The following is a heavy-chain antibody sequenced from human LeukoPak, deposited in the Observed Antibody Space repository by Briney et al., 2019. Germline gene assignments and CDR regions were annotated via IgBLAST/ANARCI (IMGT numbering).Heavy chain of an antibody. V-gene: IGHV3-21*01. Sequence: KAGGSLRLSCAASGFTFSSYAMSWVRQAPGKGLEWVSSISSSSSYIYYADSVKGRFTISRDNAKNSLYLQMNSLRAEDTAVYYCARDIGIAAAGDNWFDPWGQGTLVTVSS. J-gene: IGHJ5*02. CDR1: GFTFSSYA. CDR3: ARDIGIAAAGDNWFDP. CDR2: ISSSSSYI. D-gene: IGHD6-13*01.